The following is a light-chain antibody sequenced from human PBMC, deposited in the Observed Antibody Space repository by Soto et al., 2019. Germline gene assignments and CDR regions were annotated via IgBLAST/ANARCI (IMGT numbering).Light chain of an antibody. CDR2: KAS. CDR3: QQYNRYPRT. V-gene: IGKV1-5*03. CDR1: QRISSW. J-gene: IGKJ1*01. Sequence: DIQMTQSPSILSASVGDRVTITCRASQRISSWLVWYQQKRGKAPKLLIYKASSLVSGVPSRFSGSGSGTEFTLTISNLQPDDFATYYCQQYNRYPRTFGQGTKVEIK.